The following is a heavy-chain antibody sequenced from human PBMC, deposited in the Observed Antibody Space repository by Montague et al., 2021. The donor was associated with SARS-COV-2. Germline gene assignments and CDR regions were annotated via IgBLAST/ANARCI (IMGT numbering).Heavy chain of an antibody. J-gene: IGHJ3*02. V-gene: IGHV5-10-1*01. CDR1: GYSFTSYW. CDR2: LDPSDSYT. CDR3: ARRRSGYNHHDAFDI. Sequence: QSGAEVKKPGESLRISCKGSGYSFTSYWISWVRQMPGKGLEWMGRLDPSDSYTKYSPSFQGHVTISADKSISTAYLQWSSLQASDTAMYYCARRRSGYNHHDAFDIWGQGTMVTVSS. D-gene: IGHD5-24*01.